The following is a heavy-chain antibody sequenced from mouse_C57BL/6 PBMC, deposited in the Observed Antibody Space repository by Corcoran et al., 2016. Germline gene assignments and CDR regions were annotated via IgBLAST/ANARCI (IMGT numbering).Heavy chain of an antibody. Sequence: EVQLQQSGPELVKPGASVKIPCKASGYTFTDYNMDWVKQSHGKSLEWIGDINPNNGGTIYNQKFKGKATLTVDKSSSTAYMELRSLTSEDTAVYYCARWLLQPDYYAMDYWGQGTSVTVSS. CDR2: INPNNGGT. CDR1: GYTFTDYN. J-gene: IGHJ4*01. CDR3: ARWLLQPDYYAMDY. V-gene: IGHV1-18*01. D-gene: IGHD2-3*01.